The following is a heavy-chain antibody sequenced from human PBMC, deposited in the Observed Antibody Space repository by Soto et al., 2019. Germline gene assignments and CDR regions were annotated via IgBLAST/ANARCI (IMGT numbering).Heavy chain of an antibody. D-gene: IGHD3-10*01. J-gene: IGHJ4*02. CDR2: INHSGST. CDR3: ARGGLLWFGGQYYFDY. Sequence: PSETLSLTCAVYGGSFSGYYWSWIRQPPGKGLEWIGEINHSGSTNYNPSLKSRVTISVDTSKNQFSLKLSSVTAADTAVYYCARGGLLWFGGQYYFDYWGQGTLVTVS. V-gene: IGHV4-34*01. CDR1: GGSFSGYY.